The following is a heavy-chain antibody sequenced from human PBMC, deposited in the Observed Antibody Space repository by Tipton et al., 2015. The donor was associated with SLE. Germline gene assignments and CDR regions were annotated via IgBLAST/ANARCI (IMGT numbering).Heavy chain of an antibody. CDR1: GFTFSSYA. Sequence: GSLRLSCSASGFTFSSYAMHWVRQAPGKGLEYVSAISSNGGSTYYADSVKGRFTISRDNSKNTLYLQMSSLRAEDTAVYYCARVPSRLWFRELFGAFDIWGQGTMVTVSS. D-gene: IGHD3-10*01. J-gene: IGHJ3*02. V-gene: IGHV3-64D*06. CDR2: ISSNGGST. CDR3: ARVPSRLWFRELFGAFDI.